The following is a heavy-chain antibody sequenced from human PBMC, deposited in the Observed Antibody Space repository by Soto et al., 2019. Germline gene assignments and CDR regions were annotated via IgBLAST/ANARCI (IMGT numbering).Heavy chain of an antibody. CDR2: IIPILGTA. CDR1: GGTFSSYA. D-gene: IGHD2-2*02. CDR3: ARGPPNCSSTSCYKKGWFEP. V-gene: IGHV1-69*13. J-gene: IGHJ5*02. Sequence: SVKVSCKASGGTFSSYAISWVRQAPGQVLEWMGGIIPILGTANYAQKFQGRVTLTADESTSTAYMELSSLRSEDTAVYYCARGPPNCSSTSCYKKGWFEPWGQGTMLTVSS.